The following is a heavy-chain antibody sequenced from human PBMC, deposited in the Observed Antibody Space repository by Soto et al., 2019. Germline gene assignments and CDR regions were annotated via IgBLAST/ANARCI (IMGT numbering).Heavy chain of an antibody. CDR2: ISGSGGST. J-gene: IGHJ4*02. Sequence: QPGGSLRLSCAASGFPFINFAMSWVRQSPGKGLEWVSAISGSGGSTYYADSVKGRFTISRDNSKNTLYLQMNSLRAEDTAVYYCAKGSGGSYLAPYFDYWGQGTLVTVSS. V-gene: IGHV3-23*01. D-gene: IGHD1-26*01. CDR1: GFPFINFA. CDR3: AKGSGGSYLAPYFDY.